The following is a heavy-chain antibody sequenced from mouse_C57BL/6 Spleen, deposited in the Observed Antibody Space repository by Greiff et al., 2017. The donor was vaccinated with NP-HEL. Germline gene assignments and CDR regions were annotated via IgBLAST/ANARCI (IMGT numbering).Heavy chain of an antibody. Sequence: EVQLVESGGGLVKPGGSPKLSCAASGFTFSDYGMHWVRQAPEKGLEWVAYISSGSSTIYYADTVKGRFTISRDNAKNTLFLQMTSLRSEDTAMYYCARNPMDYGGMDYWGQGTSVTVSS. J-gene: IGHJ4*01. CDR3: ARNPMDYGGMDY. CDR2: ISSGSSTI. V-gene: IGHV5-17*01. CDR1: GFTFSDYG. D-gene: IGHD2-4*01.